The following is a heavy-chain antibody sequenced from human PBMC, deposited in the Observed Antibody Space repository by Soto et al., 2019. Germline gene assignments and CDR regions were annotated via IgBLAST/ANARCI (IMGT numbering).Heavy chain of an antibody. CDR2: ISYDGSNK. Sequence: QVQLVESGGGVVQPGRSLRLSCAASGFAFSNYAMHWVRQAPGKGLEWVAVISYDGSNKYYADSVKGRFTISRDNSKKTLYLQMNSLRAEDTAVYYCASAPTTVVTPYYFDYWGQGTLVTVSS. CDR3: ASAPTTVVTPYYFDY. CDR1: GFAFSNYA. V-gene: IGHV3-30-3*01. J-gene: IGHJ4*02. D-gene: IGHD4-17*01.